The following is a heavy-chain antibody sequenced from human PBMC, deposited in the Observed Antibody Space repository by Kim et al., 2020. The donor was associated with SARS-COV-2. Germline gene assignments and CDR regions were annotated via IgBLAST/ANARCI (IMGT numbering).Heavy chain of an antibody. J-gene: IGHJ4*02. D-gene: IGHD6-19*01. CDR3: AKHRQWRLDCHFDY. CDR2: ITGSGGSA. V-gene: IGHV3-23*01. CDR1: GLTFTSYA. Sequence: GGSLRLSCAASGLTFTSYAMSWVRQAPGKGLEWVSAITGSGGSAYYTDSVKGRFTISRDNSKNTLYLQMNSLRSEDTAVYYCAKHRQWRLDCHFDYWGQGTLVTVSS.